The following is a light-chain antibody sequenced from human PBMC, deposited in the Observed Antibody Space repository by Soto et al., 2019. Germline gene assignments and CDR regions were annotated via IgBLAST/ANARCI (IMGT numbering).Light chain of an antibody. CDR3: QRYNNWPLT. CDR2: DAS. Sequence: EIVLTHSPGTLSLSPWERATLSCRASPGIGSTLAWYQHKPGQTPRLLIYDASTRATGVPVRFSGSGSGTEFTLTINSLQSEDFAVYYCQRYNNWPLTFGGGTKVDIK. V-gene: IGKV3-15*01. J-gene: IGKJ4*01. CDR1: PGIGST.